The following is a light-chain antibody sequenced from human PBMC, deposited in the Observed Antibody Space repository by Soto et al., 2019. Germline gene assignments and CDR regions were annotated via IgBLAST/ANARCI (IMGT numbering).Light chain of an antibody. Sequence: EILLTQSPATLSLSPGERATLSCKASQSVSSFLAWYQQSPGQAPRLLIYDASNRATGIPARFSGSGSGTDFTLTISSLEPEAFAVYYCQQRSNWPLLTFGGGTKVEIK. CDR2: DAS. CDR3: QQRSNWPLLT. J-gene: IGKJ4*01. CDR1: QSVSSF. V-gene: IGKV3-11*01.